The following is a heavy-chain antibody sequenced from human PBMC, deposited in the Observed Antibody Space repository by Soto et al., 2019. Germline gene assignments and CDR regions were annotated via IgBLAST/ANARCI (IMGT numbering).Heavy chain of an antibody. CDR2: IKSKTDGGTT. CDR3: TTEAMTTVTTYFFDY. CDR1: GFTFSNAW. D-gene: IGHD4-17*01. J-gene: IGHJ4*02. Sequence: EVQLVESGGGLVKPGGSLRLSCAASGFTFSNAWMSWVRQAPGKGLEWVGRIKSKTDGGTTDYAAPVKGRFTISRDDSKNTLYLQMNSLKTEDTAVCYCTTEAMTTVTTYFFDYWGQGTLVTVSS. V-gene: IGHV3-15*01.